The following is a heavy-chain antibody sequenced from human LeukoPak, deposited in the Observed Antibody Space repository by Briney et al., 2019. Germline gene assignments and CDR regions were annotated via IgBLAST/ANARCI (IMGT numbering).Heavy chain of an antibody. CDR1: NGSITSYQ. CDR2: VHISGST. J-gene: IGHJ4*02. V-gene: IGHV4-4*07. Sequence: SETLSLTCTVSNGSITSYQWSSIRQPAGKGLEWIGRVHISGSTNYNPSLRSRVAISADKPKNQFSLKRISGTGADTPVYYCARDDSSRDDSGGYHYWGQGVLVTVSS. D-gene: IGHD3-22*01. CDR3: ARDDSSRDDSGGYHY.